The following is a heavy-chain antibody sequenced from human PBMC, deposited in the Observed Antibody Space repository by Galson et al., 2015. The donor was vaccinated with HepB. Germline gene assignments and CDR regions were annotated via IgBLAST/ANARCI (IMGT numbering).Heavy chain of an antibody. CDR2: IDWDDDK. Sequence: PALVKPTQTLTLTCTFSGFSLSTSGMCVSWIRQPPGKALEWLALIDWDDDKYYSTSLKTRPTISKDTSKNQVVLTMTNMDPVDTATYYCARTTYYDYVWGSYWDYWGQGTLVTVSS. CDR1: GFSLSTSGMC. CDR3: ARTTYYDYVWGSYWDY. V-gene: IGHV2-70*01. D-gene: IGHD3-16*01. J-gene: IGHJ4*02.